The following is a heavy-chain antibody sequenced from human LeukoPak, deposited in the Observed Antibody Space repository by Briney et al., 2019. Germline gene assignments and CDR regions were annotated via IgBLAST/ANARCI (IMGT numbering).Heavy chain of an antibody. D-gene: IGHD1-26*01. CDR2: ISSSSSYI. V-gene: IGHV3-21*01. CDR1: GFTFSSYS. CDR3: ARDPSSSGSYFDF. Sequence: GGSLRLSCAASGFTFSSYSMNWVRQAPGKGLEWVSSISSSSSYIYYADSVKGRFTISRDNAKNSLYLQMNSLRAEDTAVYYCARDPSSSGSYFDFWGQGTLVTVSS. J-gene: IGHJ4*02.